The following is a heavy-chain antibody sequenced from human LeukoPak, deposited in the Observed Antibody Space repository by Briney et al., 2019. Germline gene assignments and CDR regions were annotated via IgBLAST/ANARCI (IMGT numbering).Heavy chain of an antibody. V-gene: IGHV3-30*03. CDR2: ISYDGSNK. J-gene: IGHJ5*02. D-gene: IGHD2-15*01. CDR1: GFTFSSYG. Sequence: GRSLRLSCAASGFTFSSYGMHWVRQAPGKGLEWVAVISYDGSNKYYADSVKGRFTISRDNSKNTLYLQMNSLRAEDTAVYYCARDGRYCSGGSCLAPGFDPWGQGTLVTVSS. CDR3: ARDGRYCSGGSCLAPGFDP.